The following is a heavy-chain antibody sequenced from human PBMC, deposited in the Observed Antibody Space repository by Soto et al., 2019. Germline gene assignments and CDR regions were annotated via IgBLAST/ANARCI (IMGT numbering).Heavy chain of an antibody. J-gene: IGHJ4*02. Sequence: XSVKVACNASGSPFTGYYVDWVRQAPGQGLEWMGWINPNSGGTNYAQKFQGRVTMTRDTSISTAYMELSRLRSDDTAVYYCARVGPIIAAAGPFDYWRQGTLVTVSS. CDR2: INPNSGGT. CDR3: ARVGPIIAAAGPFDY. V-gene: IGHV1-2*02. CDR1: GSPFTGYY. D-gene: IGHD6-13*01.